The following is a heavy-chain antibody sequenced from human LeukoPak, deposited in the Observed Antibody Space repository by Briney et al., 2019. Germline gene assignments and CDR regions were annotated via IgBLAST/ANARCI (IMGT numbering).Heavy chain of an antibody. CDR3: AKERNSSGWYLAHYYY. D-gene: IGHD6-19*01. CDR2: IYYSGST. CDR1: GFPFSSYA. V-gene: IGHV4-39*07. Sequence: TGGSLRLSCAASGFPFSSYAMSWVRQPPGKGLEWIGNIYYSGSTYYNPSLKSRVTISVDTSKNQFSLKLSSVTAADTAVYYCAKERNSSGWYLAHYYYWGQGTLVTVSS. J-gene: IGHJ4*02.